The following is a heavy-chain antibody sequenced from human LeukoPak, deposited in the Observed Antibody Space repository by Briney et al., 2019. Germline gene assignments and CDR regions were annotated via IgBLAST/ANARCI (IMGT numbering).Heavy chain of an antibody. CDR3: AKPTITMIVGIDY. CDR1: GFTFSSYG. V-gene: IGHV3-30*02. Sequence: GGSLRLSCAASGFTFSSYGMHWVRQAPGKGLEWVAFIRYDGSNKYYADSVKGRFTISRDNSKNTLYLRMNSLRAEDTAVYYCAKPTITMIVGIDYWGQGTLVTVSS. D-gene: IGHD3-22*01. J-gene: IGHJ4*02. CDR2: IRYDGSNK.